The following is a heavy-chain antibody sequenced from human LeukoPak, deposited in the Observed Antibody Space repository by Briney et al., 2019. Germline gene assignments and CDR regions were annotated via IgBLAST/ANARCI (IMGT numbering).Heavy chain of an antibody. CDR1: GFTFSSYA. Sequence: QPGGSLRLSCAASGFTFSSYAMSWVRQAPGKGLEWVSAISGSGGSTYYADSVKGRFTISRDNSKNTLYLQMNSLRAEDTAVYYCAYDSSGYYYFDYWGQGTLVTVSS. J-gene: IGHJ4*02. D-gene: IGHD3-22*01. V-gene: IGHV3-23*01. CDR2: ISGSGGST. CDR3: AYDSSGYYYFDY.